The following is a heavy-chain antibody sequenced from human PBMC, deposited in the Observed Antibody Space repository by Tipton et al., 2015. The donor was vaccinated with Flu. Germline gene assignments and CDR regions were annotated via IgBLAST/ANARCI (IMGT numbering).Heavy chain of an antibody. V-gene: IGHV4-38-2*02. CDR3: ARDPSLGMPDYFDS. D-gene: IGHD2-2*01. J-gene: IGHJ4*02. CDR2: IHRSGST. Sequence: TLSLTCAVSGDSIRNDYFWGWIRQPPGKGLEWIATIHRSGSTKYNPSLKSRVTISVDTSKNQFSLQLRSVTAADTAVYYCARDPSLGMPDYFDSWGQGTLVTASS. CDR1: GDSIRNDYF.